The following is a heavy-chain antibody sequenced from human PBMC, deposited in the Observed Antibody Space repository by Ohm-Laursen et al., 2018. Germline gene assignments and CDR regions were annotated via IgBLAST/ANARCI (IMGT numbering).Heavy chain of an antibody. CDR2: INHSVST. J-gene: IGHJ4*02. CDR1: GGSFSGYY. Sequence: SETLSLTCAVYGGSFSGYYWSWIRQPPGKGLGWIGEINHSVSTNYNPSLKSRVTISVDTSKNQFSLKLSSVTAADAAVYYRARTRTSFDYWGQGTLVTVSS. V-gene: IGHV4-34*01. CDR3: ARTRTSFDY.